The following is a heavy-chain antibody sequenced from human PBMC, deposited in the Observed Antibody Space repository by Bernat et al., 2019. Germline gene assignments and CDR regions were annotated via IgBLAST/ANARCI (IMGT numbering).Heavy chain of an antibody. D-gene: IGHD3-3*01. J-gene: IGHJ1*01. V-gene: IGHV4-39*01. Sequence: QLQLQESGPGLVKPSETLSLTCTVSGGSISSSSYYWGWIRQPPGKGLEWIGSIYYSGSTYYNPSLKSRVTISVDTSKNQFSLMLSSVTAADTAVYYCARHVYDFWSGDYARAGFFQHWGQGTLVTVSA. CDR2: IYYSGST. CDR3: ARHVYDFWSGDYARAGFFQH. CDR1: GGSISSSSYY.